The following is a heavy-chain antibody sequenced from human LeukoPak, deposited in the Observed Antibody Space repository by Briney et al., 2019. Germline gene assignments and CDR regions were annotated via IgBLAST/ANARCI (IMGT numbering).Heavy chain of an antibody. CDR1: GFTFSHYW. V-gene: IGHV3-74*01. CDR3: ARVRGGSGRSYAADAFDI. J-gene: IGHJ3*02. Sequence: GGSLRLSCAASGFTFSHYWMHWVRHAPGKGLVWVSRIYNDGSSTSYADSVKGRFTISRDNAKSTLYLQMNSLRAEDTAVYYCARVRGGSGRSYAADAFDIWGQGTMVTVSS. CDR2: IYNDGSST. D-gene: IGHD1-26*01.